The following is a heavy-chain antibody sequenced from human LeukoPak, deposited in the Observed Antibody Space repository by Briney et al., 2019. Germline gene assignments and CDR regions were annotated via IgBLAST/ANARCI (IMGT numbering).Heavy chain of an antibody. CDR1: GFIFSNYW. CDR3: ATSAAAAGSD. J-gene: IGHJ4*02. CDR2: INQDGSAK. D-gene: IGHD6-13*01. Sequence: PGGSLRLSCAASGFIFSNYWMSWARQAPGKGLEWVANINQDGSAKYYVDSVKGRFTISRDNAQNSLYLQVNSLRAEDTAVYYCATSAAAAGSDWGQGTLVTVSS. V-gene: IGHV3-7*03.